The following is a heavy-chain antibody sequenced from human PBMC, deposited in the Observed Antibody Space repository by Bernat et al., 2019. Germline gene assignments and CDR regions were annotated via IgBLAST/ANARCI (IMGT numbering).Heavy chain of an antibody. CDR2: IDPSDAYT. J-gene: IGHJ6*02. V-gene: IGHV5-10-1*03. CDR1: GYSFTSYW. Sequence: EVQLVQSGAEVKKPGESLRISCKGSGYSFTSYWISWVRQMPGKGLERMGRIDPSDAYTNYSPSFQGNVTISAEKSISTAYLKWSSLKASDTAMYYCARGKVPAANFYYGMDVWGQGTTVTVSS. CDR3: ARGKVPAANFYYGMDV. D-gene: IGHD2-2*01.